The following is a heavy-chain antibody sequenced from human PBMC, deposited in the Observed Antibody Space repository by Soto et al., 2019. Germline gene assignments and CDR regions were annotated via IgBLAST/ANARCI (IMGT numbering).Heavy chain of an antibody. CDR2: ISISSSDR. J-gene: IGHJ4*01. Sequence: EVQLVESGGGLVKPGGSLRLSCAASGFTLRTYTMNWDRQAPGKGLEWVSSISISSSDRYYADSVRGRFTISRDNAKNALYLQMNSLRADDTAVYFCVRGMNPLFGGQGTLVTVSS. CDR3: VRGMNPLF. CDR1: GFTLRTYT. V-gene: IGHV3-21*06.